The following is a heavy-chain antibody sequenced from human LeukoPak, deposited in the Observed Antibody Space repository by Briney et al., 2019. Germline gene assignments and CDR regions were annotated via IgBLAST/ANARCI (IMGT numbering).Heavy chain of an antibody. V-gene: IGHV1-2*02. CDR1: GYTFTGYY. J-gene: IGHJ5*02. D-gene: IGHD6-13*01. CDR3: ARGYVVAAAGGGNNWFDP. Sequence: GASVKVSCKASGYTFTGYYMHWVRQAPGQGPEWMGWINPNSGGTNYAQKFQGRVTMTRDTSISTAYMELSRLRSDDTAVYYCARGYVVAAAGGGNNWFDPWGQGTLVTVSS. CDR2: INPNSGGT.